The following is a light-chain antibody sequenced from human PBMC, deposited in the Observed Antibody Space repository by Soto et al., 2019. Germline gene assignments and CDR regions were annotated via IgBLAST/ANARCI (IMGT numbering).Light chain of an antibody. CDR3: QSHDNSLSGSL. Sequence: QSVLTQPPSVSGAPGQRVTISCTGSSSNIGAGSYVHWYQQLPGTAPKLLIYDTTNRPSGVPDRFSGSKSGTSASLAIADVRAEDEAVYYCQSHDNSLSGSLFGGGTKLTVL. J-gene: IGLJ2*01. CDR1: SSNIGAGSY. CDR2: DTT. V-gene: IGLV1-40*01.